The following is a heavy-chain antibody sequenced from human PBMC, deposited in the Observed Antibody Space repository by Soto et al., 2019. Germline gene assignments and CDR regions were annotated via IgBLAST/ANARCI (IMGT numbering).Heavy chain of an antibody. Sequence: GESLTIDCQSSGYSFTSYWSSWVRQMPGKGLEWMGIIYPADSDTRYSPSFQGQVTISADKSISTAYLQWSSLQASDTAMYYCARVAKPGGGATYFCYLGQGDLVTVSS. CDR1: GYSFTSYW. CDR2: IYPADSDT. J-gene: IGHJ4*02. V-gene: IGHV5-51*01. CDR3: ARVAKPGGGATYFCY. D-gene: IGHD1-1*01.